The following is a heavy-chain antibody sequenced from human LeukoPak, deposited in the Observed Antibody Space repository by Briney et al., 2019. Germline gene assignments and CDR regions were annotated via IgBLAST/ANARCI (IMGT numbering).Heavy chain of an antibody. CDR1: TYSISDGYY. D-gene: IGHD1-26*01. CDR3: ARQVGATLRYFHL. J-gene: IGHJ1*01. CDR2: VFRSGHT. Sequence: SETLSLTCTVSTYSISDGYYWAWVRRTPGKGLEWMGSVFRSGHTYYNPCLRGRISLSVDTSRNQFSLRLHSVTVADAGVYYCARQVGATLRYFHLWGQGTLVTVSS. V-gene: IGHV4-38-2*02.